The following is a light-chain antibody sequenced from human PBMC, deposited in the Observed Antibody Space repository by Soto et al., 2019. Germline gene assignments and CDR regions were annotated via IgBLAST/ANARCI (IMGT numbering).Light chain of an antibody. V-gene: IGLV2-23*02. CDR1: TSDLGNYHF. CDR3: CSYAGSYTLGV. CDR2: ELN. Sequence: QSVLTQPASVSGSPGQSITISCTGITSDLGNYHFVSWYEVHPGKAPKLLIYELNKRPSGVSDRFSGSKSGNTASLTISGLQPEDEADYFCCSYAGSYTLGVFGGGTKLTVL. J-gene: IGLJ3*02.